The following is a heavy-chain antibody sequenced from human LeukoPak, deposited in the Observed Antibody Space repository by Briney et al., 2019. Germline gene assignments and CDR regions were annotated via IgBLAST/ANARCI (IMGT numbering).Heavy chain of an antibody. CDR2: IYSGGST. V-gene: IGHV3-66*01. J-gene: IGHJ3*02. Sequence: GGSQSLSCAASGFTVSSNYTSWARHAPGKGLEWVLDIYSGGSTYYADSVKGRFTIPRDNSKSTVSLQMKSLRVEDTAVYYCARGSCSGGSCEWAFDIWGQGTMVTVSS. CDR3: ARGSCSGGSCEWAFDI. D-gene: IGHD2-15*01. CDR1: GFTVSSNY.